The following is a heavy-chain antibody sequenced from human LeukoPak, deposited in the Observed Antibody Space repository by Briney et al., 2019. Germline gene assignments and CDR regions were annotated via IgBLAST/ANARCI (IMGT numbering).Heavy chain of an antibody. CDR3: ASSTEYSYGYTFSLDY. CDR1: GGSISSYY. CDR2: IYYSGST. Sequence: PSETLSLTCTVSGGSISSYYWSWIRQPPGKGLEWIGCIYYSGSTNYNPSLKSRVTISVDTSKNQFSLKLSSVTAADTAVYYCASSTEYSYGYTFSLDYWGQGTLVTVSS. J-gene: IGHJ4*02. D-gene: IGHD5-18*01. V-gene: IGHV4-59*08.